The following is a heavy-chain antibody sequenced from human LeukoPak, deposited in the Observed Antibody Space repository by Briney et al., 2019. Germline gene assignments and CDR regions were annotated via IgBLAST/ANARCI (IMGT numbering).Heavy chain of an antibody. CDR1: GYTFTGYY. D-gene: IGHD4-23*01. CDR3: ARGSASRPRSLWDDYGGNKPYTFDI. CDR2: INPNSGGT. Sequence: GASVKVSCKASGYTFTGYYMHWVRQAPGQGLEWMGWINPNSGGTNYAQKFQGRVTMTRDTSISTAYMELSRLRSDDTAVYHCARGSASRPRSLWDDYGGNKPYTFDIWGQGTMVTVSS. V-gene: IGHV1-2*02. J-gene: IGHJ3*02.